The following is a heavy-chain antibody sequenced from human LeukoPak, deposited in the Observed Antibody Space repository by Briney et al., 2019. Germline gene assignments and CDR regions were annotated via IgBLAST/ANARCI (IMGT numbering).Heavy chain of an antibody. CDR3: ANYNLEGSYGLGY. Sequence: GGSLRLSCAASGFTFSDYYMSWIRQAPGKGLEWVSGISGSGGSTYYADSVKGRFTISRDNSKNTLYLQMNSLRAEDTAVYYCANYNLEGSYGLGYWGQGTLVTVSS. CDR1: GFTFSDYY. CDR2: ISGSGGST. D-gene: IGHD5-18*01. V-gene: IGHV3-23*01. J-gene: IGHJ4*02.